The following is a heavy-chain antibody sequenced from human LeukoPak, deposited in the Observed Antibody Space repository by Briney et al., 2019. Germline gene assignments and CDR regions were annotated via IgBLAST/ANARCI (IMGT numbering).Heavy chain of an antibody. V-gene: IGHV4-34*01. CDR2: INHSGST. J-gene: IGHJ5*02. CDR1: GGSFSGYY. CDR3: ARVRLTNWFDP. Sequence: PSETLSLTCAVYGGSFSGYYWSWIRQPPGKGLEWIGEINHSGSTNYNPSLKSRVTISVDTSKNQFSLKLSSVTAADTAVYYCARVRLTNWFDPWGQGTLVTVSS.